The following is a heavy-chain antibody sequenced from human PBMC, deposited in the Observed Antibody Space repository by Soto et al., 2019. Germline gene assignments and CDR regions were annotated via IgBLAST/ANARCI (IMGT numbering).Heavy chain of an antibody. V-gene: IGHV1-18*01. CDR3: VRDLDGSGSYYTDY. CDR2: IRVHKGNT. J-gene: IGHJ4*02. D-gene: IGHD3-10*01. Sequence: GASVKVSCKASGYNFINYGITWVRQAPGQGLEWMGWIRVHKGNTNYAQKFQGRVTMTTDTSTNTAYMELRSLRPDDTAVYYCVRDLDGSGSYYTDYWGPGTLVTVSA. CDR1: GYNFINYG.